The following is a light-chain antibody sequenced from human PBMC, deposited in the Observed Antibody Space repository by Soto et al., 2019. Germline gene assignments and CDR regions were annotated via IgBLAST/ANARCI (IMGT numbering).Light chain of an antibody. Sequence: IQMTQSPSTLSASVGDRVIITCRASQDIGSDLAWYQQKPGKAPERLIYAASTRATGIPARFTGSGSGTEFTLTISSLQFDDSAVDDCQQYNNWWTVGQGTKVDIK. CDR1: QDIGSD. CDR3: QQYNNWWT. J-gene: IGKJ1*01. CDR2: AAS. V-gene: IGKV1-17*01.